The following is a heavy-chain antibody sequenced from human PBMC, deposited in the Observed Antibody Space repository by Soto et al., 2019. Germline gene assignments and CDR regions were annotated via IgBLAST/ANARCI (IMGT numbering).Heavy chain of an antibody. CDR2: INPSGGST. Sequence: ASVKVSCKASGYTFTSYYMHWVRQAPGQGLEWVGVINPSGGSTAYARNFQGRVTMTRDTSTSTVYMEVSSLRSEDTAIYYCGRDINVGTSPAGPEYWGQGTLVTVSS. V-gene: IGHV1-46*01. CDR1: GYTFTSYY. D-gene: IGHD6-13*01. J-gene: IGHJ4*02. CDR3: GRDINVGTSPAGPEY.